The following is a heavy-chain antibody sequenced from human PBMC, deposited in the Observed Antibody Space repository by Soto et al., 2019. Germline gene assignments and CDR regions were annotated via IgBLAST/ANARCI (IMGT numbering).Heavy chain of an antibody. CDR2: ISSSGSTI. CDR1: GFTFSDYY. D-gene: IGHD6-13*01. J-gene: IGHJ4*02. Sequence: GGSLRLSCAASGFTFSDYYMSWIRQAPGKGLEWVSYISSSGSTIYYADSVKGRFTISRDNAKNSLYLQMNSLRAEDTAVYYWARDSERHLLPFPGRSSQQPKEKPHAGGSGYWGQGTLVTVSS. CDR3: ARDSERHLLPFPGRSSQQPKEKPHAGGSGY. V-gene: IGHV3-11*01.